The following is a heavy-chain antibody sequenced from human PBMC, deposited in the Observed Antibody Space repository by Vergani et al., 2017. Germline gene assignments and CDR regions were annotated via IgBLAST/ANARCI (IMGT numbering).Heavy chain of an antibody. Sequence: EVQLVESGGGLVKPGGSLRLSCAASVFTLSSYSMNWFRKAPGKGLEWVSSISSSSSYIYYADSVKGRFTISRDNAKTSLYLQMNSLRAEDTAVYYCAKTYCGGDCYHPDYWGQGTLVTVSS. V-gene: IGHV3-21*01. CDR3: AKTYCGGDCYHPDY. J-gene: IGHJ4*02. D-gene: IGHD2-21*02. CDR1: VFTLSSYS. CDR2: ISSSSSYI.